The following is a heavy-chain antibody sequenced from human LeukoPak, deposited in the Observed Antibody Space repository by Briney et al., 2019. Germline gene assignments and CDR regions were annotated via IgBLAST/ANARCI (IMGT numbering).Heavy chain of an antibody. CDR2: IYYSGST. Sequence: SETLSLTCAVYGGSFSGYYWGRIRQPPGKGLEWIGSIYYSGSTYHNPSLKSRVTISVDTSKNQFSLKLNSVTATDTAVYYCARRYGPWGQGTLVTVSS. J-gene: IGHJ4*02. V-gene: IGHV4-39*01. CDR1: GGSFSGYY. CDR3: ARRYGP. D-gene: IGHD3-16*01.